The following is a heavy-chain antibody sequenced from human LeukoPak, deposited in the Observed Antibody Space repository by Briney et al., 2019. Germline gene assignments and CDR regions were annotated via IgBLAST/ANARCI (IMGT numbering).Heavy chain of an antibody. Sequence: SQSLSLTCTVSGASITSGDYYWSWIRQPPGKGLEWIGYIYYSESAYYNPSLMSRLTISIDTSKNQFSLKLSSVTAADTAVYYCARGRKRFLEWLLYPRAFDIWGQGTMVTVSS. J-gene: IGHJ3*02. D-gene: IGHD3-3*01. CDR2: IYYSESA. CDR1: GASITSGDYY. CDR3: ARGRKRFLEWLLYPRAFDI. V-gene: IGHV4-30-4*08.